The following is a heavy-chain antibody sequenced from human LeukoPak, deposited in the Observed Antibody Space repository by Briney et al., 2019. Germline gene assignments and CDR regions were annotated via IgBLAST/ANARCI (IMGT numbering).Heavy chain of an antibody. CDR3: AKDPVLRTGDLKGPNWYFDL. CDR1: GFTFHHYS. CDR2: ISWDGGIT. Sequence: PGGSLRLSCAASGFTFHHYSMHWVRQPPGKGLEWVSLISWDGGITYYADSVRGRFTISRDNARSSVYLQMTSLRADDTAVYYCAKDPVLRTGDLKGPNWYFDLWGRGTLVTVPS. V-gene: IGHV3-43*01. D-gene: IGHD7-27*01. J-gene: IGHJ2*01.